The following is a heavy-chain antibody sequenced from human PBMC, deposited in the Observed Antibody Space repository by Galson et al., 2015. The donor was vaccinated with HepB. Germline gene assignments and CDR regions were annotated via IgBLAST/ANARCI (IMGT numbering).Heavy chain of an antibody. CDR3: ARATYYNILTFGY. CDR2: ISSSSTTM. J-gene: IGHJ4*02. V-gene: IGHV3-48*02. CDR1: GFPFSSYN. D-gene: IGHD3-9*01. Sequence: SLRLSCAASGFPFSSYNMNWVRQSPGKGLEWVSYISSSSTTMYYPDSVKGRFTISRDNAKNSLYLQMNSLRDEDTAVYYCARATYYNILTFGYWGQGTLVTVSS.